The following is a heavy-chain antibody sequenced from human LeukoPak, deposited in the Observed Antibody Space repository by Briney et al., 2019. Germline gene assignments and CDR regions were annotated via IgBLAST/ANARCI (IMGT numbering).Heavy chain of an antibody. CDR2: IYYSGST. J-gene: IGHJ4*02. D-gene: IGHD5-18*01. CDR1: DGSISCSSWY. Sequence: KSSATLLLTCTVYDGSISCSSWYWGWIRQPPGRGLEWIGRIYYSGSTDYSPSLKSLVSISIATSKNQCSLKLTSMTAADTAVYYCARARAPLVTRNFDYWGQGALVTVSS. CDR3: ARARAPLVTRNFDY. V-gene: IGHV4-39*07.